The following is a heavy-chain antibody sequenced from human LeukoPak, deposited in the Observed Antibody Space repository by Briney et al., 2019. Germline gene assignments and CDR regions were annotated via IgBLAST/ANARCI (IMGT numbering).Heavy chain of an antibody. CDR2: IYTTGST. D-gene: IGHD5-24*01. V-gene: IGHV4-4*07. Sequence: SETLSLTCTVSGGSISTYYWSWIRRPAGKGLEWIGRIYTTGSTTYNPSLESRVTMSVDTSKNQFSLKLRSVTAADTAMYYCASLELATISGDYWGQGTLVTVSS. J-gene: IGHJ4*02. CDR1: GGSISTYY. CDR3: ASLELATISGDY.